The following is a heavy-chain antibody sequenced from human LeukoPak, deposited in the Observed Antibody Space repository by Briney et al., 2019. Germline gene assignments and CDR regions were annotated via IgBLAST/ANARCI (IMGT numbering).Heavy chain of an antibody. V-gene: IGHV3-48*02. Sequence: TGGSLRLSRAASGFTFSSYSMNRVRQAPGKGLEWVSYISSSSSTIYYADSVKGRFTISRDNAKNSLYLQMNSLRDEDTAVYYCARDTEDCSGGSCYGYWGQGTLVTVSS. CDR1: GFTFSSYS. CDR3: ARDTEDCSGGSCYGY. D-gene: IGHD2-15*01. J-gene: IGHJ4*02. CDR2: ISSSSSTI.